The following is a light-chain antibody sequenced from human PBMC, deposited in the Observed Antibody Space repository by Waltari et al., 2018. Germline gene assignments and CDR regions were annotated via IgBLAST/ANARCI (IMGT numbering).Light chain of an antibody. CDR1: SSDIGGYVH. CDR3: CSYTNSGTRV. V-gene: IGLV2-14*03. CDR2: EVD. J-gene: IGLJ1*01. Sequence: QSPLTQPASVSASPGQSITISCPRTSSDIGGYVHASWYQQHPGRAPKLIIYEVDKRPSGISSRFSGSKSGNTASLTISGLQPEDEADYYCCSYTNSGTRVFGTGTKVTVL.